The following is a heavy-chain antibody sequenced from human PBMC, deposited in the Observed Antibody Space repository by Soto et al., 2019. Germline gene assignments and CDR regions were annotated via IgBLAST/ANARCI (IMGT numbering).Heavy chain of an antibody. CDR3: ARGRDCSSTSCYYYYYGMDV. CDR1: GGSISSGGYY. CDR2: IYYSGST. Sequence: SETLSLTCTVSGGSISSGGYYWSWIRQHPGKGLEWIGYIYYSGSTYYNPSLKSRVTISVDTSKNQFSLKLSSVTAADTAVYYCARGRDCSSTSCYYYYYGMDVWGQGTTVTVS. D-gene: IGHD2-2*01. V-gene: IGHV4-31*03. J-gene: IGHJ6*02.